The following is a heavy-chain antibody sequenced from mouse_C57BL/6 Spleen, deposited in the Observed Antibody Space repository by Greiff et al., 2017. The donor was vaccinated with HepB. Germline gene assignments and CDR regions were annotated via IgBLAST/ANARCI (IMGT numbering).Heavy chain of an antibody. CDR3: ASPNYYGSSYGY. J-gene: IGHJ2*01. CDR2: IYPRSGNT. CDR1: GYTFTSYG. V-gene: IGHV1-81*01. Sequence: QVQLQQSGAELARPGASVKLSCKASGYTFTSYGISWVKQRTGQGLEWIGEIYPRSGNTYYNEKFKGKATLTADKSSSTAYMELRSLTSEDSAVYFCASPNYYGSSYGYWGQGTTLTVSS. D-gene: IGHD1-1*01.